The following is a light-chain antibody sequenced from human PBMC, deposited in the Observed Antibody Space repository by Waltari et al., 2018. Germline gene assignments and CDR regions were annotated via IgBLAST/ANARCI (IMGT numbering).Light chain of an antibody. V-gene: IGLV1-47*01. CDR2: RND. Sequence: QSALTQPPSASGAPGQRVPLSCSGSTSNTGGNYVYWYQQLPGAAPKLLIYRNDQRPSGVPDRFSGSKSGTSASLTISGLRSEDEADYFCAAWDDSLSGPVFGGGTKLAVL. CDR3: AAWDDSLSGPV. J-gene: IGLJ2*01. CDR1: TSNTGGNY.